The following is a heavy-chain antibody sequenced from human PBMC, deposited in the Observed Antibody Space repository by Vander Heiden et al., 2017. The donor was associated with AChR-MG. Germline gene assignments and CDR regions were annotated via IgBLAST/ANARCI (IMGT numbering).Heavy chain of an antibody. CDR1: GFTLSSYA. J-gene: IGHJ4*02. CDR3: AKDTWGSGVRGLTWWVDY. D-gene: IGHD3-10*01. Sequence: EVRLLESGGGLVQPGGSLRLSCAASGFTLSSYAMSWVRQAPGKGLQGVSAISGGGYDTYYADSVKGRFTISRDNSKSTLYLQMNSLRADDTAVYYCAKDTWGSGVRGLTWWVDYWGQGTLVTGSS. CDR2: ISGGGYDT. V-gene: IGHV3-23*01.